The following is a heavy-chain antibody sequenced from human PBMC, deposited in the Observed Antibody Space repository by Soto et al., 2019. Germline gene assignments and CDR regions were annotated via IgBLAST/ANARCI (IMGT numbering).Heavy chain of an antibody. CDR2: IYYSGST. CDR1: GGSISSGGYY. V-gene: IGHV4-31*03. J-gene: IGHJ4*02. CDR3: ARDRTMVRGVQTYYFDF. Sequence: QVQLQESGPGLVKPSQTLSLTCTVSGGSISSGGYYWSWIRQHPGKGLEWIGYIYYSGSTYYNPCLKSRVTISVDTSKNQFSLKLSSVTAADTAVYYCARDRTMVRGVQTYYFDFWGQGTLVTVSS. D-gene: IGHD3-10*01.